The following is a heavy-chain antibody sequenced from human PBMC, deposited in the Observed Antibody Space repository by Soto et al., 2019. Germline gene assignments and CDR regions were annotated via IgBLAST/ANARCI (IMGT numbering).Heavy chain of an antibody. J-gene: IGHJ5*02. V-gene: IGHV4-39*01. Sequence: QLQLRESGPGLVKPSETLSLTCTVSGGSIIGSGFHWAWIRQPPGKGLEWFGSIYYCGTAHYMPSFKSRLAIVVDTSKKQLSLRLSSVAAADAAVYYCATRSGDYVGWFDLWGQGTRVTVSS. D-gene: IGHD4-17*01. CDR1: GGSIIGSGFH. CDR2: IYYCGTA. CDR3: ATRSGDYVGWFDL.